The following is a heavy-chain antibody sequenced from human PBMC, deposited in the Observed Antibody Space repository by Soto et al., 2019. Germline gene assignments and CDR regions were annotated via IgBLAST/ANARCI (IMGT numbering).Heavy chain of an antibody. D-gene: IGHD4-4*01. CDR2: ISYDGSNK. CDR3: AKDHMVATVRVGYFDY. Sequence: GGSLRLSCAASGFTFSSYGMHWVRQAPGKGLEWVAVISYDGSNKYYADSVKGRFTISRDNSKNTLYLQMNSLRAEDTAVYYCAKDHMVATVRVGYFDYWGQGTLVTVSS. V-gene: IGHV3-30*18. J-gene: IGHJ4*02. CDR1: GFTFSSYG.